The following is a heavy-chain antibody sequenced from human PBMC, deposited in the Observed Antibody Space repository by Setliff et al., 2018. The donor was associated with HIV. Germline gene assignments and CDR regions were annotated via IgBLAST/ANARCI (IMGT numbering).Heavy chain of an antibody. CDR1: GFTFSTYS. CDR3: ARHSDIAPRRTYFDY. D-gene: IGHD6-6*01. J-gene: IGHJ4*02. CDR2: IYYSGST. Sequence: GSLRLSCTASGFTFSTYSMNWVRQPPGKGLEWIGSIYYSGSTYYNPSLKSRVTISVDTSKNQFSLKLTSVAAADTAVYYCARHSDIAPRRTYFDYWGQGTLVTVSS. V-gene: IGHV4-59*08.